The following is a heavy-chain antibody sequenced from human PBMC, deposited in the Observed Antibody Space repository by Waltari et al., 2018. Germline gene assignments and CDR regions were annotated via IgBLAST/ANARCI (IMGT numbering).Heavy chain of an antibody. CDR1: GGTFSSYA. D-gene: IGHD5-12*01. V-gene: IGHV1-69*05. Sequence: VSCKASGGTFSSYAISWVRQAPGQGLEWMGGIIPIFGTANYAQKFQGRVTITTDESTSTAYMELRSLRSDDTAVYYCARDPGYSGYDWRTGFDYWGQGTLVTVSS. J-gene: IGHJ4*02. CDR3: ARDPGYSGYDWRTGFDY. CDR2: IIPIFGTA.